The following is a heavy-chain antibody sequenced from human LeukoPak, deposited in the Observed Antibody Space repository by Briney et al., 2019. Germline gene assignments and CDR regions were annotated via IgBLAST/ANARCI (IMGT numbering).Heavy chain of an antibody. CDR1: GLSFNSYA. Sequence: PGGSLRLSCTASGLSFNSYAMNWVRQAPGKGLEWVASIIGPGGDTYHAGSVRGRFTISRDNSKNTLYLQMSHLRVEDTALYYCAKAAAERCASIKCYPFDSWGQGTLVAVSS. CDR2: IIGPGGDT. D-gene: IGHD1-1*01. J-gene: IGHJ4*02. V-gene: IGHV3-23*01. CDR3: AKAAAERCASIKCYPFDS.